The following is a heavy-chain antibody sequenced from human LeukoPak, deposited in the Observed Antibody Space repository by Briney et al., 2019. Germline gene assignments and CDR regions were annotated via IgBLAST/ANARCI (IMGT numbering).Heavy chain of an antibody. D-gene: IGHD2-8*02. V-gene: IGHV1-8*01. CDR1: GYTFTSYD. CDR2: MNPNSGNT. CDR3: ARVVVWMRTVDY. Sequence: ASVKVSCKASGYTFTSYDINWVRQATGQGLEWMGWMNPNSGNTGYAQKFQGRVTMTRNTSISTAYMELSSLRSEDTAVYYCARVVVWMRTVDYWGQGTLVTVSS. J-gene: IGHJ4*02.